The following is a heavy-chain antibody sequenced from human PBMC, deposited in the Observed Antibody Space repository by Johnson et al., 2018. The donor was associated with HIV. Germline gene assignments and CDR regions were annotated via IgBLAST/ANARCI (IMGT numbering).Heavy chain of an antibody. V-gene: IGHV3-30-3*01. CDR3: VRDRGTMLLDGAFDI. CDR1: GFTFNSYA. CDR2: ISYDGSNK. Sequence: QVQLVESGGGVVQPGRSLRLFCAASGFTFNSYAMHWVRQAPGKGLEWVAVISYDGSNKYYADSVKGRFTISRDNSKNTLYLQMNSLRAEDTAVYYCVRDRGTMLLDGAFDIWGQGTMVTVSS. J-gene: IGHJ3*02. D-gene: IGHD3-10*01.